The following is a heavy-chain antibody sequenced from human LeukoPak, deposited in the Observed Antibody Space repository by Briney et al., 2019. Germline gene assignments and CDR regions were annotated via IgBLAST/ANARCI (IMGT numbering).Heavy chain of an antibody. CDR1: GFTFSSYE. Sequence: GGSLRLSCAASGFTFSSYEMNWVRQVPGKGLEWVSYIFISGGRKYYADSVKGRFTISRDNAKNSLYLQMNSLRAEDTAVYYCAKVLDYGSGTNYYYYMDVWGKGTTVTISS. CDR3: AKVLDYGSGTNYYYYMDV. J-gene: IGHJ6*03. V-gene: IGHV3-48*03. CDR2: IFISGGRK. D-gene: IGHD3-10*01.